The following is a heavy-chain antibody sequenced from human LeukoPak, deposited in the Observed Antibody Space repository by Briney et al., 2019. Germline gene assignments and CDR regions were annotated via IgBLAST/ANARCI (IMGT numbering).Heavy chain of an antibody. Sequence: SETLSPTCGVSGGSISNTNWWTWVRQPPRKGLEWIGEVDLLGRTNYNPSLKSRVAISVDKSENHISLWLTSVTAADTAVYYCAREGGPYRPLDYSGQGTLVTVSS. V-gene: IGHV4-4*02. J-gene: IGHJ4*02. CDR2: VDLLGRT. CDR1: GGSISNTNW. CDR3: AREGGPYRPLDY.